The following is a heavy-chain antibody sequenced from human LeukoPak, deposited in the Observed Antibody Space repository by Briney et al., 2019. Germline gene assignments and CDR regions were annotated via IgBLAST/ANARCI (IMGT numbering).Heavy chain of an antibody. CDR2: IKQDGSEK. CDR3: AREGYDILTGYYEFDY. CDR1: GFTFSSYW. D-gene: IGHD3-9*01. Sequence: GGSLRLSCAASGFTFSSYWMSWVRQAPGKGLEWVANIKQDGSEKYYVDSVKGRFTISRDNAKNSLYLQMNSLRAEDTAVYYCAREGYDILTGYYEFDYWGQGTLVIVSS. V-gene: IGHV3-7*01. J-gene: IGHJ4*02.